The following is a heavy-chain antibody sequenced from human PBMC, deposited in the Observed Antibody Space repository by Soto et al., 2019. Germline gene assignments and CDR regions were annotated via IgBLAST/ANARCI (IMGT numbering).Heavy chain of an antibody. CDR1: GYTFSTYG. D-gene: IGHD3-16*01. J-gene: IGHJ6*02. Sequence: QVQLVQSGAEVKKPGASVKISCKASGYTFSTYGISWVRQAPGQGLEWMGWINGYNGNTNYAPKLQGRITMTTDTATAKVYMELRSMRSDDTAVYYCGRMGDVTYYYYGMDVWGQGTTVTVSS. CDR2: INGYNGNT. CDR3: GRMGDVTYYYYGMDV. V-gene: IGHV1-18*01.